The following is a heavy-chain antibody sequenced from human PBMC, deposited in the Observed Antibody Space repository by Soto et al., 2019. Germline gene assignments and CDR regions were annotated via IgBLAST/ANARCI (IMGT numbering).Heavy chain of an antibody. D-gene: IGHD3-10*01. CDR1: GDTFSFYS. V-gene: IGHV1-69*02. CDR3: ASSYGSGYRAFDY. Sequence: QVQLVQSGAEVRNPGSSVKVSCKASGDTFSFYSINWVRQAPGLGLEWMGRINPILSMSNYAQRFQGRVTMTADKSTSTDYMELSGLRSEDTAIYYCASSYGSGYRAFDYWGQGALVTVSS. CDR2: INPILSMS. J-gene: IGHJ4*02.